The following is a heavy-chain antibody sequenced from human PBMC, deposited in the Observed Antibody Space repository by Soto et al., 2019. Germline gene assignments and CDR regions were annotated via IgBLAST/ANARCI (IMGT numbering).Heavy chain of an antibody. D-gene: IGHD2-2*01. CDR1: GFTFSSYW. CDR3: ARTGGYCSSTSCYYYYYMDV. J-gene: IGHJ6*03. Sequence: GGSLRLSCAASGFTFSSYWMSWVRQAPGKGLEWVANIKQDGSEKYHVDSVKGRFTISGDNAKNSLYLQMNSLRAEDTAVYYCARTGGYCSSTSCYYYYYMDVWGKGTKVTVSS. V-gene: IGHV3-7*01. CDR2: IKQDGSEK.